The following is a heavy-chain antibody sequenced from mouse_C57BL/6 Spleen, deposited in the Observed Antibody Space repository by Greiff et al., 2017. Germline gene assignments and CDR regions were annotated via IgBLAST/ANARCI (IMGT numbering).Heavy chain of an antibody. CDR1: GFTFSDYY. Sequence: EVMLVESGGGLVQPGGSLKLSCAASGFTFSDYYMYWVRQTPEKRLEWVAYISNGGGSTYYPDTVKGRFTISRDNAKNTLYLQMSRLKSEDTAMYYCARQAPSSYFDYWGQGTTLTVSS. D-gene: IGHD2-10*02. CDR2: ISNGGGST. J-gene: IGHJ2*01. V-gene: IGHV5-12*01. CDR3: ARQAPSSYFDY.